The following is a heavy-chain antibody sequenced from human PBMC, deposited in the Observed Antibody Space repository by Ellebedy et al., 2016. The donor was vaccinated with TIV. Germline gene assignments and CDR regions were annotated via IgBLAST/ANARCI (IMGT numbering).Heavy chain of an antibody. Sequence: GGSLRLXXAASGFSFSDSYMSWIRQAPGKGLEWVSYISSGGTTIHYADSVKGRFTISRDNAKNSLYLQMNGLRAEDTAVYYCAKVVKGSLDPWGQGTLVTVSS. CDR1: GFSFSDSY. D-gene: IGHD2-15*01. J-gene: IGHJ5*02. CDR3: AKVVKGSLDP. CDR2: ISSGGTTI. V-gene: IGHV3-11*01.